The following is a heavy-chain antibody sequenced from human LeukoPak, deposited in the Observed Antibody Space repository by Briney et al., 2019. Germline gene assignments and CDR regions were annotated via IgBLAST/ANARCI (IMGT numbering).Heavy chain of an antibody. J-gene: IGHJ4*02. D-gene: IGHD5-12*01. CDR2: IYHSGST. V-gene: IGHV4-30-2*01. CDR3: ASGGGYDPPLFDY. CDR1: GGSISSGGYS. Sequence: SQTLSLTCAVSGGSISSGGYSWSWIRQPPGKGLEWIGYIYHSGSTYYNPSLKSRVTISVDRSKNQFSLKLSSVTAADTAVYYCASGGGYDPPLFDYWGQGTLVTVSS.